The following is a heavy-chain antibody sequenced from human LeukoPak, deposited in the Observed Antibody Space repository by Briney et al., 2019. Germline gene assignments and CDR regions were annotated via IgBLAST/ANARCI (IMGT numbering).Heavy chain of an antibody. V-gene: IGHV3-53*01. CDR3: AREQQQDAFDI. J-gene: IGHJ3*02. CDR2: IYSGGST. D-gene: IGHD6-13*01. Sequence: GGSLRLSCEASGFSLSSYAFHWVRQAPGKGLEWVSVIYSGGSTYYADSVKGRFTISRDNSKNTLYLQMNSLRAEDTAVYYCAREQQQDAFDIWGQGTMVTVSS. CDR1: GFSLSSYA.